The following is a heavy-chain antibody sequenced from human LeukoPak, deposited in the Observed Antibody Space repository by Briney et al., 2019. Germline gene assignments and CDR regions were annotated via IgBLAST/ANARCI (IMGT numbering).Heavy chain of an antibody. Sequence: GGSLRLSCAASGFNFGDYAMSWVRLAPGKGLEWVAHIKEGGRGTFYVDSVKGRFTGSRDDARNTVYLQMNSLRAEDTAVYYCARWRGAQSEFVVWGQGTLVTVSS. V-gene: IGHV3-7*01. CDR2: IKEGGRGT. D-gene: IGHD3-3*01. CDR1: GFNFGDYA. CDR3: ARWRGAQSEFVV. J-gene: IGHJ4*02.